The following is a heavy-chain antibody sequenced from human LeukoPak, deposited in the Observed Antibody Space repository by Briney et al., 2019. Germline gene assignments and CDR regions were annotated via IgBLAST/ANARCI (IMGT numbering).Heavy chain of an antibody. J-gene: IGHJ4*02. D-gene: IGHD1-26*01. V-gene: IGHV3-23*01. Sequence: PGGSLRLSCAASGFAFSSLAMGWVRQAPGKGLEWVSVISDSGDTTYYADSVKGRFTISRDNSKNTLYLQMSSLRAEDTAVYYCVKDLMGGSYVSVDWGQGTLVTVSS. CDR2: ISDSGDTT. CDR1: GFAFSSLA. CDR3: VKDLMGGSYVSVD.